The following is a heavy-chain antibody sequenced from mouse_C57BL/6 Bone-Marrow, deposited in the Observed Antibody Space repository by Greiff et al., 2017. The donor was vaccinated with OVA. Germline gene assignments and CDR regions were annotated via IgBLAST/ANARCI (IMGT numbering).Heavy chain of an antibody. D-gene: IGHD2-4*01. V-gene: IGHV1-81*01. J-gene: IGHJ1*03. CDR3: ARRYYDNDGGNWYFDV. Sequence: QVQLKESGPELARPGASVTLSCKASGYTFTSYGISWVKQRTGQGLEWIGEIYPRSGNTYYNEKFTGQATLTADKSSSTTYMGLRSLTSEDSAVYYCARRYYDNDGGNWYFDVWGTGTTVTVSS. CDR2: IYPRSGNT. CDR1: GYTFTSYG.